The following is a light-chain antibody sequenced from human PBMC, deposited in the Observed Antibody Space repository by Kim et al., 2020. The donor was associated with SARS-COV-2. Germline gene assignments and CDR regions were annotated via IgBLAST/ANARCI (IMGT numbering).Light chain of an antibody. V-gene: IGKV3-20*01. CDR1: QSGSSSY. Sequence: SPGERASHSGRASQSGSSSYLAWYQQKPGQSPKLIIHGASSRATGVPDRFRGGGSGTDFTLTITKLEPQDFAVYYCQQYGRSPTTFGQGKRLEIK. CDR3: QQYGRSPTT. CDR2: GAS. J-gene: IGKJ5*01.